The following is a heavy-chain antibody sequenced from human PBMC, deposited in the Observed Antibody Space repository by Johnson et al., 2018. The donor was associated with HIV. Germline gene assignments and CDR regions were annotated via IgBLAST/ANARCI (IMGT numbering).Heavy chain of an antibody. D-gene: IGHD2-8*02. J-gene: IGHJ3*02. CDR3: GRESTGAGTAFDI. Sequence: VQLVESGGGLVQPGGSLRLSCAVSGFTFSNHHMTWVRQAPGKGLEWVANINQDGSYRYYVDSVKGRFTISRDNAQNSLYLQMNSLRAEDTAVYYCGRESTGAGTAFDIWGQGSMVTVSS. CDR1: GFTFSNHH. V-gene: IGHV3-7*01. CDR2: INQDGSYR.